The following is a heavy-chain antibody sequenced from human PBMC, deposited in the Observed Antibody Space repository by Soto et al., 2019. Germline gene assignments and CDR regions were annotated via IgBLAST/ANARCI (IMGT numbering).Heavy chain of an antibody. J-gene: IGHJ6*02. Sequence: GGSLRLSCAASGFTFSSYSMNWVRQAPGKGLEWASSISSSSSYIYYADSVKGRFTISRDNAKNSLYLQMNSLRAEDTAVYYCARDPAVTTGWRYYGVDVWGQGTTVTVSS. V-gene: IGHV3-21*01. D-gene: IGHD6-19*01. CDR2: ISSSSSYI. CDR3: ARDPAVTTGWRYYGVDV. CDR1: GFTFSSYS.